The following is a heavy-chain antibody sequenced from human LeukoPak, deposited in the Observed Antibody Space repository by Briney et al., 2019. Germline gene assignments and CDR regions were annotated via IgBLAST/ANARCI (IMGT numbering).Heavy chain of an antibody. D-gene: IGHD1-1*01. CDR2: IWFDGSNK. CDR1: GFTFRTYG. V-gene: IGHV3-33*01. J-gene: IGHJ6*04. Sequence: GGSLRLSCAASGFTFRTYGMHWDRQAPGKGLEWLAVIWFDGSNKFYADSVKGRFTISRDNSENTLYLQMNSLRVEDTAVYYCARATGTTSNYYYGMEVWGKGTTVTVSS. CDR3: ARATGTTSNYYYGMEV.